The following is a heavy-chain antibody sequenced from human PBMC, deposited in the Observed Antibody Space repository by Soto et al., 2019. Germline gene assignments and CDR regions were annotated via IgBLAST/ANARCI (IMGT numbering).Heavy chain of an antibody. J-gene: IGHJ6*02. V-gene: IGHV3-53*01. CDR1: GFTVSSNY. Sequence: GGSLRLSCAASGFTVSSNYMRCVRQAPWKGLEWFSVIYSGGSTYYADSVKGRFTISRDNSKNTLYLQMNSLRAEDTAVYYCARDSGPYGMDVSGQGTTVTVSS. CDR3: ARDSGPYGMDV. CDR2: IYSGGST.